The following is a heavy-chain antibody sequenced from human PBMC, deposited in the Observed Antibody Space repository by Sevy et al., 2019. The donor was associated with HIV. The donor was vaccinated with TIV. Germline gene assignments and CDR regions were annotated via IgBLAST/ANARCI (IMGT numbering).Heavy chain of an antibody. Sequence: GESLKISCKGSEYTFTHFWIAWVRQMPGKGLESMGIIYPGDSDTRYSPSFQGQVTISADKSISTAYLQWDSLKASDTAMYYCATSDGYCSGGNHLCYFDYWGQGTLVTVSS. D-gene: IGHD2-15*01. CDR3: ATSDGYCSGGNHLCYFDY. CDR2: IYPGDSDT. CDR1: EYTFTHFW. V-gene: IGHV5-51*01. J-gene: IGHJ4*02.